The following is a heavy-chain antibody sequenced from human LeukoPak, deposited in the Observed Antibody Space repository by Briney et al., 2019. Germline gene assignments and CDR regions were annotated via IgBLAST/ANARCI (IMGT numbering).Heavy chain of an antibody. Sequence: ASVKVSCKASGYTFTSYGISWVRQAPGQGLEWMGWINPNSGGTNYAQKFQGRVTMTRDTSISTAYMELSRLRSDDTAVYYCARSHREDYYYYYYMDVWGKGTTVTVSS. CDR3: ARSHREDYYYYYYMDV. D-gene: IGHD3-16*02. CDR1: GYTFTSYG. CDR2: INPNSGGT. J-gene: IGHJ6*03. V-gene: IGHV1-2*02.